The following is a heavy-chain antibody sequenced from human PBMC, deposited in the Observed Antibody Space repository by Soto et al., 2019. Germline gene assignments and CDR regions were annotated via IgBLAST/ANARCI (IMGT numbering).Heavy chain of an antibody. V-gene: IGHV1-69*06. D-gene: IGHD3-22*01. CDR1: GGTFSSYA. CDR2: IIPIFGTA. CDR3: ARAVAYYYDSSGYYRTSFDY. Sequence: QVQLVQSGAEVKKPGSSVKVSCKASGGTFSSYAISWVRQVPGQGLEWMGGIIPIFGTANYAQKFQGRVTITADKSTSTAYMELSSLRSEDTAVYYCARAVAYYYDSSGYYRTSFDYWGQGTLVTVSS. J-gene: IGHJ4*02.